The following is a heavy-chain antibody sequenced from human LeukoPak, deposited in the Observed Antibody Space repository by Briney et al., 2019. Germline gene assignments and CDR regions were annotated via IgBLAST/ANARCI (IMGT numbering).Heavy chain of an antibody. V-gene: IGHV1-18*01. CDR1: GYTFISYG. CDR2: ISGYNGDT. J-gene: IGHJ5*02. Sequence: ASVKVSCKASGYTFISYGISWVRQAPGQGLEWMGWISGYNGDTHYAQKLQGRITMTTDTSTSTAYMELRSLRSDDTAIYYCARDRHYDASTVFDPWGQGTLVTVSS. D-gene: IGHD3-3*01. CDR3: ARDRHYDASTVFDP.